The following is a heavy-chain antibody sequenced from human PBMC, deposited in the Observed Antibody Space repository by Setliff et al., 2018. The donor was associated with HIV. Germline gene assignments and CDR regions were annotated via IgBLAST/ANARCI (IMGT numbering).Heavy chain of an antibody. Sequence: SVKVSCKASGFTFTSSAMQWVRQARGQRLEWIGWIVVGSGNTNYVQKFRERVTITRDVSTSTVYMELSSLRSEDTAVYYCAADETTNGWLVQDAFDIWGQGTMVTVSS. J-gene: IGHJ3*02. CDR1: GFTFTSSA. D-gene: IGHD6-19*01. CDR2: IVVGSGNT. CDR3: AADETTNGWLVQDAFDI. V-gene: IGHV1-58*02.